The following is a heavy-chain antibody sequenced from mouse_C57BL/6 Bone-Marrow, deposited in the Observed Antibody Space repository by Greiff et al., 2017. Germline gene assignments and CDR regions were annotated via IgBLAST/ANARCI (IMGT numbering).Heavy chain of an antibody. D-gene: IGHD2-5*01. V-gene: IGHV14-1*01. CDR2: IGPEDGDT. Sequence: VHVKQSGAELVRPGASVKLSCTASGFNIKDYYMHWVKQRPEQGLEWIGRIGPEDGDTEYAPKFQGKATMTADTSSNTAYLQLSSLTSEDTAVYYCTTDYSILWFAYWGQGTLVTVSA. CDR3: TTDYSILWFAY. CDR1: GFNIKDYY. J-gene: IGHJ3*01.